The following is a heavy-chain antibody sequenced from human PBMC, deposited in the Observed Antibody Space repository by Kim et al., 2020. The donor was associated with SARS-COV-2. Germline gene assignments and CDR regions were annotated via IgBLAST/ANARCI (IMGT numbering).Heavy chain of an antibody. Sequence: SAQKFQGKVTMTRDTSTSTVYMELSSLRSEDTAVYYCASSSDYYYYGMDVWGQGTTVTVSS. J-gene: IGHJ6*02. D-gene: IGHD6-25*01. V-gene: IGHV1-46*01. CDR3: ASSSDYYYYGMDV.